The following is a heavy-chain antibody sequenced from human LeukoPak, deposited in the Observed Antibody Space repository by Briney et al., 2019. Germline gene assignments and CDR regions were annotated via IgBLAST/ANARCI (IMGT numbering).Heavy chain of an antibody. CDR2: IYYSGST. D-gene: IGHD4-23*01. CDR1: GGSISSGDYY. J-gene: IGHJ4*02. V-gene: IGHV4-30-4*08. Sequence: SRTLSLTCTVSGGSISSGDYYWSWIRQPPGKGLEWIGYIYYSGSTYYNPSLKSRVTISVDTSKNQFSLKLSSVTAADTAVYYCARDRPYGGNDYWGQGTLVTVSS. CDR3: ARDRPYGGNDY.